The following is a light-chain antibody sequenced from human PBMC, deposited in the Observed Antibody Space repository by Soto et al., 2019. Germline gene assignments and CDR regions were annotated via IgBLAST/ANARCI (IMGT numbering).Light chain of an antibody. J-gene: IGKJ1*01. Sequence: DIHMTRSPATLSAFGGERVSITCRASQSVINWVAWYQRKPGKAPKVMIYDASDLEVGVPSRFSGSGSGTEFTLTISSLQPYDFATYYCKKYYSYSGTFGQGPKV. CDR2: DAS. CDR1: QSVINW. V-gene: IGKV1-5*01. CDR3: KKYYSYSGT.